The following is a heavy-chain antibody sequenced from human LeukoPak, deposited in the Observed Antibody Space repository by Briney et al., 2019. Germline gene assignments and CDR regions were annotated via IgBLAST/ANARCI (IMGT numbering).Heavy chain of an antibody. Sequence: ASVKVSCKASGGTFSSYAISWVRQAPGQGLEWMGRIIPILGIANYAQKFQGRVTITADKSTSTAYMELSSLRSEDTAVYYCASYLSPNGDYVYYYGMDVWGQGTTVTVSS. CDR3: ASYLSPNGDYVYYYGMDV. D-gene: IGHD4-17*01. V-gene: IGHV1-69*04. CDR1: GGTFSSYA. J-gene: IGHJ6*02. CDR2: IIPILGIA.